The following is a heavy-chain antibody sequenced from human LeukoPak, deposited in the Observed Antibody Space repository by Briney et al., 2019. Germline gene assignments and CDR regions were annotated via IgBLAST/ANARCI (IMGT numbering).Heavy chain of an antibody. D-gene: IGHD4-23*01. CDR3: YGANAEH. CDR1: GFTFSSYW. J-gene: IGHJ1*01. Sequence: PGGSLRLSCAASGFTFSSYWMHWVRQVPGKGLVWVSGLNTDGRSTSYADSVKGRFTISRDNAKNTLYLQINSLRAEDTAVYYCYGANAEHWGQGTLVTVSS. V-gene: IGHV3-74*01. CDR2: LNTDGRST.